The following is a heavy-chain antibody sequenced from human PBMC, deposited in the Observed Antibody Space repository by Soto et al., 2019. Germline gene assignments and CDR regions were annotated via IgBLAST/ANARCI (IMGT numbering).Heavy chain of an antibody. D-gene: IGHD5-18*01. J-gene: IGHJ4*02. CDR3: ARVMVGYGGDY. Sequence: QVQLQESGPGLVKPSETLSLTCTVSGGSVNSGSYYWSWIRQPPGKGLEWIGNVYYSGSTNYNPALKSRVTLSVDTSKNRFSLKLRAVTAAATAVYYCARVMVGYGGDYWGQGTLVTVSS. CDR1: GGSVNSGSYY. V-gene: IGHV4-61*01. CDR2: VYYSGST.